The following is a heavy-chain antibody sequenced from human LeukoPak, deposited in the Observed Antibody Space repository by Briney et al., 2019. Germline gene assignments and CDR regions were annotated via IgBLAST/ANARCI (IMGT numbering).Heavy chain of an antibody. D-gene: IGHD1-26*01. CDR2: IYYSGST. V-gene: IGHV4-39*01. Sequence: KTSETLSLTCTVSGGSISSSSYYWGWIRQPPGKGLEWIGSIYYSGSTYYNPSLKSRVTISVDTSKNQFSLKLSSVTAADTAVYYCARVRRVVGATDDGFDIWGQGTMVTVSS. CDR1: GGSISSSSYY. J-gene: IGHJ3*02. CDR3: ARVRRVVGATDDGFDI.